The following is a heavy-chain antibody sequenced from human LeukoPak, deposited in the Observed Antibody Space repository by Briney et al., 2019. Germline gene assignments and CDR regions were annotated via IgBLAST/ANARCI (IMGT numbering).Heavy chain of an antibody. CDR2: ISSSSSYI. V-gene: IGHV3-21*01. CDR1: GFTFSSYS. J-gene: IGHJ5*02. Sequence: GGSLRLSCAASGFTFSSYSMNWVRQAPGKGLEWVSSISSSSSYIYYADSVKGRFTISRDNSKNTLYLQMNSLRAEDTAVYYCARDRGSCSSTSCYDGFDPWGQGTLVTVSS. D-gene: IGHD2-2*01. CDR3: ARDRGSCSSTSCYDGFDP.